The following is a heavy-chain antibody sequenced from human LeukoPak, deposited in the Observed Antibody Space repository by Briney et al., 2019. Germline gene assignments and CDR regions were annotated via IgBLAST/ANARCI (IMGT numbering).Heavy chain of an antibody. CDR1: GYTFTSNY. CDR3: ARESGYSVDY. Sequence: ASVKVSCKAFGYTFTSNYMHWVRQAPGQGPEWMGVISPSGGSTTYAQKFQGRVTLTRDMSTSTDYLELSSLRSEDTAVYYCARESGYSVDYWGQGTLVTVSS. J-gene: IGHJ4*02. D-gene: IGHD3-22*01. CDR2: ISPSGGST. V-gene: IGHV1-46*01.